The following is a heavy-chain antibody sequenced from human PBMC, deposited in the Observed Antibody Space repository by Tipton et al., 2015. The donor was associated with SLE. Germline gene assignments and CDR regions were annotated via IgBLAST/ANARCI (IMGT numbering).Heavy chain of an antibody. CDR3: ARDLSRYYYDSSGYYLD. CDR2: IYTSGST. Sequence: TLSLTCAVSGYSISSGYYWSWIRQPAGKGLEWICRIYTSGSTNYNPSLKSRVTLSVETSKNQFSLKLSSVTAADTAVYYCARDLSRYYYDSSGYYLDWGQGTLVTVSS. D-gene: IGHD3-22*01. J-gene: IGHJ4*02. CDR1: GYSISSGYY. V-gene: IGHV4-61*02.